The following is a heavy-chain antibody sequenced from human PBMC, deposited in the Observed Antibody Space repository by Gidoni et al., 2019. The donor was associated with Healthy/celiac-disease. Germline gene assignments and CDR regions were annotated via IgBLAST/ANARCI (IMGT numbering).Heavy chain of an antibody. Sequence: EVQLVESGGGLVQPGGSLRLSCAASGFPFSSYWMSWVRQAPGKGLEWVTNIKQDGSEKYYVDSVKGRFTISRDNAKNSLYLQMNSLRAEDTAVYYCARDLPSIRGDGMDVWGQGTTVTVSS. J-gene: IGHJ6*02. D-gene: IGHD3-3*02. CDR3: ARDLPSIRGDGMDV. CDR2: IKQDGSEK. CDR1: GFPFSSYW. V-gene: IGHV3-7*01.